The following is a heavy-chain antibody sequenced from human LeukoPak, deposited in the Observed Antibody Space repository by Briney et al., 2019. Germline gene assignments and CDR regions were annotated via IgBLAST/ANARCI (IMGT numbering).Heavy chain of an antibody. V-gene: IGHV3-7*03. CDR3: ARDGPGGVPLGD. D-gene: IGHD3-16*01. Sequence: GGCLRLSCEASVFTFKSYRMTWVRHAAGKGLEWVDYIKEDGREKYYVDSVKGRFTISRDNARNSLYLQMSSLRAEDTAVYYCARDGPGGVPLGDWGQGTLVTVSS. CDR1: VFTFKSYR. J-gene: IGHJ4*02. CDR2: IKEDGREK.